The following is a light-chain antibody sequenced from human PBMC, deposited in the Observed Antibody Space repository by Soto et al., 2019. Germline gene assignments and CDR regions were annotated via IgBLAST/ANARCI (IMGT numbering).Light chain of an antibody. CDR2: DAS. J-gene: IGKJ1*01. CDR1: QRIDRY. CDR3: QQYKDGAWT. V-gene: IGKV1-5*01. Sequence: DIQLPQSPSTLSASVGDRVTVTCRASQRIDRYLAWYQKKPGKGPKLLVYDASTLEGGVPSSFSGSGSATEFILTISSLQPDDFATYDCQQYKDGAWTFGQGTRVEIK.